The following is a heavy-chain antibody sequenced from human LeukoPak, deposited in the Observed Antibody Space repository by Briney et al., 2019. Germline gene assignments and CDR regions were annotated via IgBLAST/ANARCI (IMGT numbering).Heavy chain of an antibody. CDR2: ISAGDDRT. J-gene: IGHJ4*02. D-gene: IGHD4-17*01. Sequence: GGSLRLSCAASGLTFSIYAMSWVRQAPGKGLEWVSSISAGDDRTFYADSVKGRFTISRDNSKNTLYLHMNSLRAEDTAVYYCAKDLTTVTTGDYWGQGTLVTVSS. CDR3: AKDLTTVTTGDY. V-gene: IGHV3-23*01. CDR1: GLTFSIYA.